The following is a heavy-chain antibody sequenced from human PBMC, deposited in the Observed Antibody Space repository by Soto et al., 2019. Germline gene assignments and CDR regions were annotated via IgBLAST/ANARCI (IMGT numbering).Heavy chain of an antibody. V-gene: IGHV1-18*01. J-gene: IGHJ5*02. CDR3: ARHHGPTTSENWFDP. CDR1: GYTFFTYD. Sequence: QVHLVQSGVEVKTPGASVKVSCQASGYTFFTYDISWVRQAPGQGLEWMGWISTYSGDTKYAQKFQGRVTMTTDTPTTTSHPELRSRRPDTSAVYYCARHHGPTTSENWFDPWGQGTLVTVSS. CDR2: ISTYSGDT. D-gene: IGHD5-12*01.